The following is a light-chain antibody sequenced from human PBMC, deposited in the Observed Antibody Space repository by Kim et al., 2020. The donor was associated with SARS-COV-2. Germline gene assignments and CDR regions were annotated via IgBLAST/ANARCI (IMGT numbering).Light chain of an antibody. CDR3: ATWDDSLSVL. J-gene: IGLJ2*01. CDR1: WSNIGKND. Sequence: PGQRVTITCSEGWSNIGKNDVYWYQQHQGTAPKLLIYSSSQRPSGVPDRFSGSKSGASASLANSGLRSEDEADYYCATWDDSLSVLFGGGTQLTVL. CDR2: SSS. V-gene: IGLV1-47*01.